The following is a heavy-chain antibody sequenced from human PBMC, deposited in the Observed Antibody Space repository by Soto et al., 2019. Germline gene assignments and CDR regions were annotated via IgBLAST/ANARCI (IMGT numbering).Heavy chain of an antibody. CDR2: INPNSGGT. D-gene: IGHD6-13*01. CDR1: GYSLSGYY. J-gene: IGHJ5*02. Sequence: ASVKVSCKASGYSLSGYYLHWVRQAPGQGTEWMGWINPNSGGTKYVQKFQGRVTMTRDTSISTVYLELSRLRSDDTAVYYCARGGGIAAPGPNWFDPWGQGTLVTVSS. V-gene: IGHV1-2*02. CDR3: ARGGGIAAPGPNWFDP.